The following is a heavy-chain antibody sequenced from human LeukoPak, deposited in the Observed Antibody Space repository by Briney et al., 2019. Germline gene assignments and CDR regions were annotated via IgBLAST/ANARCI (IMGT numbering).Heavy chain of an antibody. CDR2: ISSSSSYI. Sequence: GGSLRLSCAASGFTFSSYSMNWVRQAPGKGLEWVSSISSSSSYIYYADSVKGRFTISRDNAKNSLYLQMNSLRAEDTAVYYCARDWSDIVGATTAVPYFDYWGQGTLVTVSS. CDR3: ARDWSDIVGATTAVPYFDY. D-gene: IGHD1-26*01. CDR1: GFTFSSYS. V-gene: IGHV3-21*01. J-gene: IGHJ4*02.